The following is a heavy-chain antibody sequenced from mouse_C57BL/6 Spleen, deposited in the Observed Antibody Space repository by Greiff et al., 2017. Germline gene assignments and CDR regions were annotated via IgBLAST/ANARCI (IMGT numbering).Heavy chain of an antibody. V-gene: IGHV5-17*01. CDR2: ISSGSSTI. J-gene: IGHJ2*01. CDR1: GFTFSDYG. D-gene: IGHD1-1*01. Sequence: VQLKESGGGLVKPGGSLKLSCAASGFTFSDYGMHWVRQAPEKGLEWVAYISSGSSTIYYADTVKGRFTISRDNAKNTLFLQMTSLRSEDTAMYYCARRDYGSSYGLDYWGQGTTLTVSS. CDR3: ARRDYGSSYGLDY.